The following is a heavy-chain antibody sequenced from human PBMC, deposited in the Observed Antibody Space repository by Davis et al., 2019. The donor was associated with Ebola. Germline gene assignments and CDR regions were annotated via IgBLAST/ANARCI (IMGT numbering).Heavy chain of an antibody. CDR1: GGTFSSYT. J-gene: IGHJ4*02. D-gene: IGHD5-24*01. CDR2: IIPILGIA. Sequence: SVKVSCKASGGTFSSYTISWVRQAPGQGLEWMGRIIPILGIANYAQKFQGRVTITADKSTSTAYMELSSLRSEDTAVYYCASSRDGYNAEMPGYWGQGTLVTVSS. V-gene: IGHV1-69*02. CDR3: ASSRDGYNAEMPGY.